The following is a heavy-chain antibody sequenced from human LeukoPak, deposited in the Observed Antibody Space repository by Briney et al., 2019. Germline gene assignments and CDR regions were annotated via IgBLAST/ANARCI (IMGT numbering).Heavy chain of an antibody. V-gene: IGHV4-59*08. Sequence: MSSETLSLTCTVSGGSISSYYWSWIRQPPGRGLEWIGYVYYSGSTNYNSSLKSRVTISVDTSENQFSLNLRSVTAADTAVYYCARHGGGTYLQYWGQGALVIVSA. J-gene: IGHJ4*02. D-gene: IGHD1-26*01. CDR2: VYYSGST. CDR1: GGSISSYY. CDR3: ARHGGGTYLQY.